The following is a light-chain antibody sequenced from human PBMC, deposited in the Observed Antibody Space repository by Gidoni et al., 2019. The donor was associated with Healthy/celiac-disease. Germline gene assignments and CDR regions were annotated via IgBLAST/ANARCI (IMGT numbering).Light chain of an antibody. V-gene: IGKV1-9*01. Sequence: DIQLTQSPSFLSASVGDRVPITCRASQGISSYLAWYQQKPGKAPKLLIYAASTLQSGVPSRFSGSGSGTEFTLTISSLQPEDFATYYCQQLNSYPQTFGQGTKVEIK. CDR3: QQLNSYPQT. CDR1: QGISSY. J-gene: IGKJ1*01. CDR2: AAS.